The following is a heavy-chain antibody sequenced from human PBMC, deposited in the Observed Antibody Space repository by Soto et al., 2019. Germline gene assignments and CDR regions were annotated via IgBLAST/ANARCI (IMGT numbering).Heavy chain of an antibody. D-gene: IGHD3-22*01. V-gene: IGHV1-2*04. CDR1: GYTFTGYY. CDR2: INPNSGGT. J-gene: IGHJ4*02. Sequence: ASVKVSCKASGYTFTGYYMHWVRQAPGQGLEWMGWINPNSGGTNYAQKFQGWVTMTRDTSISTAYMELSRLRSDDTAVYYCARGEATNYYDSSGYYFWGQGTLVTVS. CDR3: ARGEATNYYDSSGYYF.